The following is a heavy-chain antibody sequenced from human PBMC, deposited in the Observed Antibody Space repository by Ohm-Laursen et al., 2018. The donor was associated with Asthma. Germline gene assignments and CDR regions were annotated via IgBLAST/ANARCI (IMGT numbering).Heavy chain of an antibody. CDR2: IIPIFGTA. D-gene: IGHD2-2*01. Sequence: SVKVSCKASGYTFTSYAMNWVRQAPGQGLEWMGGIIPIFGTANYAQKFQGRVTITADESTSTAYMELRSLRSDDTAVYYCARDPPPSCSSSINCYFIDYWGQGTLVTVSS. J-gene: IGHJ4*02. CDR1: GYTFTSYA. CDR3: ARDPPPSCSSSINCYFIDY. V-gene: IGHV1-69*13.